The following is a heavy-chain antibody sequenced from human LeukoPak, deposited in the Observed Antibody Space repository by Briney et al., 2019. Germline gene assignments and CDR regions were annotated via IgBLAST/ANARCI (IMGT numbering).Heavy chain of an antibody. Sequence: PSETLSLTCAVSDYSISSGYYWGWIRQPPGKGLEWIRSIYHSGNTYYNPSLKSRFTISIDTSKNQFFLKVNSVTAADTATYYCARQGNGYSRVDYWGQGTLVTVSS. V-gene: IGHV4-38-2*01. J-gene: IGHJ4*02. D-gene: IGHD5-24*01. CDR2: IYHSGNT. CDR3: ARQGNGYSRVDY. CDR1: DYSISSGYY.